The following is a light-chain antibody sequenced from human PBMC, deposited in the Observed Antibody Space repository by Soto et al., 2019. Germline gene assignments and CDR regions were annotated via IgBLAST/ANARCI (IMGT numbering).Light chain of an antibody. J-gene: IGKJ5*01. CDR3: QQYNSYPIT. V-gene: IGKV1-5*03. Sequence: DIQMTQSPSTLSASVGDRVTITCRASQSISSWLAWYQQEPGKAPKILIYKASSLESGVPSRFSGSGSATEFTLTISSLQPDDFATYYCQQYNSYPITFGQGTRLEIK. CDR1: QSISSW. CDR2: KAS.